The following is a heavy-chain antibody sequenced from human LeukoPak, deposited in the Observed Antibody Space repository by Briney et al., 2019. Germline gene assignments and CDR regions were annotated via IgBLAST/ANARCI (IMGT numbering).Heavy chain of an antibody. J-gene: IGHJ4*02. D-gene: IGHD3-22*01. CDR1: GFTFANSW. CDR3: ARAGFYYDSSGYYYY. Sequence: GGSLRLSCAASGFTFANSWMAWVRQAPGKGLEWVANIKQDGSTKHYADSLKGRFTISRDNAKNSLYLQMNSLRAEDTAVYYCARAGFYYDSSGYYYYWGQGTLVTVSS. V-gene: IGHV3-7*01. CDR2: IKQDGSTK.